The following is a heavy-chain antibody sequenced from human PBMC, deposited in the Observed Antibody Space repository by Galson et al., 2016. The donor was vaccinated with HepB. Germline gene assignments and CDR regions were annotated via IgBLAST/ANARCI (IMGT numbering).Heavy chain of an antibody. D-gene: IGHD4-11*01. Sequence: SLRPSCAASGFTFDTHAMNWVRQAPGKGQAWVSTVSGRGVRTYTADSVKGRFTIPRDNSNNTLILQMDSLGAEDTAIYYCAKDHHDYSNYGHFDYRGQGTLVTVSS. CDR3: AKDHHDYSNYGHFDY. V-gene: IGHV3-23*01. J-gene: IGHJ4*02. CDR1: GFTFDTHA. CDR2: VSGRGVRT.